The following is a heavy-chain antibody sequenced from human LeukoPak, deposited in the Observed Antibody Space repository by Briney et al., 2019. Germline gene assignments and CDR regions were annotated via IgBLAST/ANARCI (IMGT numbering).Heavy chain of an antibody. D-gene: IGHD2-21*01. J-gene: IGHJ5*02. CDR3: ARRVVIGDHHCDP. Sequence: PSETLSLTCSVSGDSITSGTYYWGWIRQPPGMGVEWIGNIYFRGLNYYNPSLKSRATISVDTSKNQLSLNLTSVTAADTAIYYCARRVVIGDHHCDPWGEGTLVTVSS. CDR1: GDSITSGTYY. CDR2: IYFRGLN. V-gene: IGHV4-39*01.